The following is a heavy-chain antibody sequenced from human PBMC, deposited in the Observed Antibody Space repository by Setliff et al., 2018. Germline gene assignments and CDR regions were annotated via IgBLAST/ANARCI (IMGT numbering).Heavy chain of an antibody. D-gene: IGHD3-3*01. Sequence: EGSLRLSCAASGFTFNNYAVSWVRQAPGKGLEWVSTIFSGGSSAYYADSVKGRFTISRDNSKSTLYLQMNSLRAEDTAVYFGAKAASPLFAINGVEYYFDSWGQGNLVTVSS. CDR2: IFSGGSSA. V-gene: IGHV3-23*03. CDR1: GFTFNNYA. CDR3: AKAASPLFAINGVEYYFDS. J-gene: IGHJ4*02.